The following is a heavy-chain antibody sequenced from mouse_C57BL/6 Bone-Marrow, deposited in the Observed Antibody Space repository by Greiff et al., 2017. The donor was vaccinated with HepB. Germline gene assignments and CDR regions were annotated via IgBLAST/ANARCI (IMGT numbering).Heavy chain of an antibody. D-gene: IGHD2-3*01. CDR3: ARIHDGYYAMDY. Sequence: QVQLQQPGAELVRPGSSVKLSCKASGYTFTSYWMHWVKQRPIQGLEWIGNIDPSDSETHYNQKFKDKATLTVDKSSSTAYMQLSSLTSEESAVYYCARIHDGYYAMDYWGRGTAVTVSA. CDR2: IDPSDSET. CDR1: GYTFTSYW. V-gene: IGHV1-52*01. J-gene: IGHJ4*01.